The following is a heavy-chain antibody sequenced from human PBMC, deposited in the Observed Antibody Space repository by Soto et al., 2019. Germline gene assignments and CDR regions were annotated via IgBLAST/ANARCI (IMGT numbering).Heavy chain of an antibody. CDR3: ARASNTSAYYIPYGLDV. J-gene: IGHJ6*02. CDR2: IIPLSGTA. Sequence: QVQLVQSGAEMKKPGSSVKVSCKTSGGTFSRNVISWVRQAPGQGLEWMGGIIPLSGTANYAQQFQGRVAITADESTSTAYMELNSLRSEDAAVYYCARASNTSAYYIPYGLDVWGPGTTVTVSS. CDR1: GGTFSRNV. V-gene: IGHV1-69*12. D-gene: IGHD3-22*01.